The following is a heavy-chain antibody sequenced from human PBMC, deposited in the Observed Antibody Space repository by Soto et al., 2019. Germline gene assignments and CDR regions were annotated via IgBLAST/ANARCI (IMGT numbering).Heavy chain of an antibody. Sequence: GESLKIACQVSGYTFTIYWIGWVRQMPGKGLEWMGIIYPSDSDTRYSPSFQGQVTISADQSINTAYLQWDSLKASDTAIYYCARPANTVADHFDLWGQGTPVTVSS. CDR2: IYPSDSDT. V-gene: IGHV5-51*01. D-gene: IGHD4-17*01. CDR1: GYTFTIYW. J-gene: IGHJ4*02. CDR3: ARPANTVADHFDL.